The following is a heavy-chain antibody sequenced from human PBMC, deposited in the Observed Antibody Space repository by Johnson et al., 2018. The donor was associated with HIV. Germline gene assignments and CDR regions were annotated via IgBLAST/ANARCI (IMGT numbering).Heavy chain of an antibody. J-gene: IGHJ3*02. CDR3: VRALRVVVVAAFDI. CDR2: IYSGGST. D-gene: IGHD2-15*01. CDR1: GFTFSSYA. V-gene: IGHV3-66*01. Sequence: EVQLVESGGGVVQPGRSLRLSCAASGFTFSSYAMHWVRQAPGKGLEWVSVIYSGGSTYYADSVKGRFTISRDTAKNSLYLQMNSLRAEDTALYYCVRALRVVVVAAFDIWGQGTMVTVSS.